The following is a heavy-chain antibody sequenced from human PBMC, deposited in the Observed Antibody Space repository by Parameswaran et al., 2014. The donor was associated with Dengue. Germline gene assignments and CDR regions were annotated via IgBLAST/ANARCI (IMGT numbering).Heavy chain of an antibody. V-gene: IGHV1-18*01. CDR2: SALTMVT. Sequence: WVRQALDKGLSGWDGSALTMVTQNYAQKLQGRVTMTTDTSTSTAYMELRSLRSDDTAVYYCARDSRVVVVAAGSWFDPWGQGTLVTVSS. CDR3: ARDSRVVVVAAGSWFDP. J-gene: IGHJ5*02. D-gene: IGHD2-15*01.